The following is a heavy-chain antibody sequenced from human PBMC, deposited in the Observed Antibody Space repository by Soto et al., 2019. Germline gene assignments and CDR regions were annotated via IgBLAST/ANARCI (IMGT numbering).Heavy chain of an antibody. CDR3: ARAGGSCSGGSCTHYYFYGMDV. CDR2: INSDGSST. CDR1: GFTFSRFW. Sequence: EVQLVESGGGLVQPGGSLRVSCAASGFTFSRFWMHWVRQAPGMGLGWVSRINSDGSSTNYADSVKGRFTISRDNAKNTLYLQMNSLRAEDTAVYYCARAGGSCSGGSCTHYYFYGMDVWGQGTTVTVSS. V-gene: IGHV3-74*01. J-gene: IGHJ6*02. D-gene: IGHD2-15*01.